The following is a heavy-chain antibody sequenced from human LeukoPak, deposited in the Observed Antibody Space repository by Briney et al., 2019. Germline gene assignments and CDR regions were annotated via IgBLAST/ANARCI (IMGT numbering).Heavy chain of an antibody. V-gene: IGHV3-23*01. J-gene: IGHJ5*02. Sequence: PGGSLRPSCAASGFTFSSYGMHWVRQAPGKGLEWVSAISGSGGSTYYADSVKGRFTISRDISKNTLYLQMNSLRAEDTAVYYCAKRPGSSSFWFDPWGQGTLVTVSS. CDR2: ISGSGGST. CDR1: GFTFSSYG. CDR3: AKRPGSSSFWFDP. D-gene: IGHD6-13*01.